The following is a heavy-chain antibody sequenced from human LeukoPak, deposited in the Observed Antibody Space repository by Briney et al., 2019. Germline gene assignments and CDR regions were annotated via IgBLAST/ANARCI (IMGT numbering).Heavy chain of an antibody. CDR2: ISSSSSYI. CDR3: ARDRNYYDSSGYYYRGYYYYMDV. J-gene: IGHJ6*03. CDR1: GFTFSSYS. D-gene: IGHD3-22*01. V-gene: IGHV3-21*01. Sequence: GGSLRLSCAASGFTFSSYSMNWVRQAPGKGLEWVSSISSSSSYIYYADSVKGRYTISRDNAKNSLYLQMNSLRAEDTAVYYCARDRNYYDSSGYYYRGYYYYMDVWGKGTTVTVSS.